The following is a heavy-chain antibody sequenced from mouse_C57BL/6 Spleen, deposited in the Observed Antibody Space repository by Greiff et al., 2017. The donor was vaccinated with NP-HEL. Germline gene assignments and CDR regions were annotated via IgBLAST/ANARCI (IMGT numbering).Heavy chain of an antibody. Sequence: EVHLVESEGGLVQPGSSMKLSCTASGFTFSDYYMAWVRQVPEKGLEWVANINYDGSSTYYLDSLKSRFIISRDNAKNILYLQMSSLKSEDTATYYCARQLRAPGGFAYWGKGTLVTVSA. V-gene: IGHV5-16*01. CDR3: ARQLRAPGGFAY. CDR2: INYDGSST. J-gene: IGHJ3*01. D-gene: IGHD3-2*02. CDR1: GFTFSDYY.